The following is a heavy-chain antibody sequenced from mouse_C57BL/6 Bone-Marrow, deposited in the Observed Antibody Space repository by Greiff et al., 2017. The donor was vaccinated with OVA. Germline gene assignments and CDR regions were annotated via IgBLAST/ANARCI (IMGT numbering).Heavy chain of an antibody. V-gene: IGHV1-69*01. J-gene: IGHJ2*01. CDR2: IDPSDSYT. CDR3: AREALYYGNSYYFDY. Sequence: QVQLQQPGAELVMPGASVKLSCKASGYTFTSYWMHWVKQRPGQGLEWIGEIDPSDSYTNYNKKFKGKSTLTVDKSSSTAYMQLSSLTSEDSAVYYCAREALYYGNSYYFDYWGQGTTLTVSS. CDR1: GYTFTSYW. D-gene: IGHD2-1*01.